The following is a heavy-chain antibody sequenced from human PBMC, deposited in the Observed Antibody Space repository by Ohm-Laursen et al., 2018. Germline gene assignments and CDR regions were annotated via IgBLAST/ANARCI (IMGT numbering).Heavy chain of an antibody. V-gene: IGHV3-33*01. D-gene: IGHD3-22*01. CDR1: GFSFSTYG. Sequence: SLRLSCTASGFSFSTYGMHWVRQAPGKGLEWVAMIWSDGSKRHYTDSLKGRFTISRDSPKNTLYLQMNSLRAEDTAVYYCARDYYDASGYVGFDYWGQGTLVTVSS. J-gene: IGHJ4*02. CDR2: IWSDGSKR. CDR3: ARDYYDASGYVGFDY.